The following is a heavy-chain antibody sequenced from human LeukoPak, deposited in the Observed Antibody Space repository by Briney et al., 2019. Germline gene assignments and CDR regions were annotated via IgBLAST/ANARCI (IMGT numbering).Heavy chain of an antibody. Sequence: ASVKVSCTASVYSFIGYHMHWVRQAPGQGLEWMGWTNPNTGGTKYAQKSQGRVTMTRDTSISTAYMELSSLRSDATAVYFCASVEMATIGFEHWGQGTLVTVSS. J-gene: IGHJ4*02. D-gene: IGHD5-12*01. CDR3: ASVEMATIGFEH. V-gene: IGHV1-2*02. CDR2: TNPNTGGT. CDR1: VYSFIGYH.